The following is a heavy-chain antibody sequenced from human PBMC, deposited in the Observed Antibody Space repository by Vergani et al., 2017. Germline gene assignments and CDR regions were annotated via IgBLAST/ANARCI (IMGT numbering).Heavy chain of an antibody. CDR1: GFTVSSNY. Sequence: EVQLVESGGGLVQPGGSLRLSCAASGFTVSSNYMSWVRQAPGKGPEWVSVIYSGGSTYYADSVKGRFTISRDNSKNTLYLQMNSLRAVDTAVYYCVLSSTGWFDPWGQGTLVTVSS. CDR2: IYSGGST. D-gene: IGHD6-13*01. CDR3: VLSSTGWFDP. V-gene: IGHV3-66*01. J-gene: IGHJ5*02.